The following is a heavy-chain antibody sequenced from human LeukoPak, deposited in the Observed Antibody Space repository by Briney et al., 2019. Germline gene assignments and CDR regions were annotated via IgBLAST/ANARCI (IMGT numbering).Heavy chain of an antibody. D-gene: IGHD2-2*01. CDR3: ARDLRPYAPVTYYFDY. CDR2: ISAYNGNT. Sequence: ASVKVSCKASGYTFTSYGISWVRQAPGQGLEWMGWISAYNGNTNYAQKLQGRVTMTTDTSTSTAYMELRSLRSDDTAVYYCARDLRPYAPVTYYFDYWGQGTPVTVSS. CDR1: GYTFTSYG. J-gene: IGHJ4*02. V-gene: IGHV1-18*01.